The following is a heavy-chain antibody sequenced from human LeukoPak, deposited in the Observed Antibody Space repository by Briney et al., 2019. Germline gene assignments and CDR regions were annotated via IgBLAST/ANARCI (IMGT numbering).Heavy chain of an antibody. J-gene: IGHJ4*02. V-gene: IGHV4-59*01. CDR2: IYYSGST. CDR1: GGSISTYY. Sequence: PSETLSLTCTVSGGSISTYYWSWIWQPPGKGLEWIGYIYYSGSTNYNPSLKSRVTISVDTSKNQFSLKLTSVTAADTAVYYCARGNSGSYSQFDYWGQGTLVTSPQ. CDR3: ARGNSGSYSQFDY. D-gene: IGHD1-26*01.